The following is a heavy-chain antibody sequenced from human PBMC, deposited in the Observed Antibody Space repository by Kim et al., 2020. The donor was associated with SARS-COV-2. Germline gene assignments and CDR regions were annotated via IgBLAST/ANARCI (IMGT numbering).Heavy chain of an antibody. J-gene: IGHJ6*02. CDR1: GFTFSSYA. Sequence: GGSLRLSCAASGFTFSSYAMSWVRQAPGKGLEWVSAISGSGGSTYYADSVKGRFTISRDNSKNTLYLQMNSLRAEDTAVYYCAKAVPYSSGWYPYYYYGMDVWGQGTTVTVSS. D-gene: IGHD6-19*01. CDR3: AKAVPYSSGWYPYYYYGMDV. V-gene: IGHV3-23*01. CDR2: ISGSGGST.